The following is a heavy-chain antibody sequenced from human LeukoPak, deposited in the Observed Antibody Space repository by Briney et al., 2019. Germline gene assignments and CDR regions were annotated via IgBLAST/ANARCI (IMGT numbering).Heavy chain of an antibody. J-gene: IGHJ4*02. Sequence: SETLSLTCSVSGGSISSYYGRWVRQPPGKGLEWIGCIYYSGSTNYNPSLKSRDTISVAPSKNQFSLKLSSVTAADTAEYYCARRSSWSFDYWGQGTLVTVSS. CDR2: IYYSGST. CDR1: GGSISSYY. D-gene: IGHD6-13*01. V-gene: IGHV4-59*08. CDR3: ARRSSWSFDY.